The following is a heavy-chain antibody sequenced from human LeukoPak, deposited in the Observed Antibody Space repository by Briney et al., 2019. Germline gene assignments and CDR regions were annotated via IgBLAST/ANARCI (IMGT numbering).Heavy chain of an antibody. J-gene: IGHJ4*02. D-gene: IGHD5-18*01. CDR3: ARPGYSYGYDFGY. Sequence: GGSLRLSCAASEFTFSSYGMHWVRQAPGKGLEWVAVIWYDGSNKYYADSVKGRFTISRDNSKNTLYLQMNSLRAEDTAVYYCARPGYSYGYDFGYWGQGTLVTVSS. CDR2: IWYDGSNK. CDR1: EFTFSSYG. V-gene: IGHV3-33*08.